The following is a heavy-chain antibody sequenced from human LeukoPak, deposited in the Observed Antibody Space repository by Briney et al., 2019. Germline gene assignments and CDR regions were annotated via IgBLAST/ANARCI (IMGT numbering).Heavy chain of an antibody. D-gene: IGHD3-22*01. CDR2: IYSGGSS. V-gene: IGHV3-53*01. Sequence: GGSLRLSCAASGFIVSSNYMSWVRQAPGKGLEWVSVIYSGGSSYYADSVKGRFTISRENPKNTLYLQMNSLRAGDTAVYYCARYYYDSSGYPYYFDYWGQGTLVTVSS. J-gene: IGHJ4*02. CDR1: GFIVSSNY. CDR3: ARYYYDSSGYPYYFDY.